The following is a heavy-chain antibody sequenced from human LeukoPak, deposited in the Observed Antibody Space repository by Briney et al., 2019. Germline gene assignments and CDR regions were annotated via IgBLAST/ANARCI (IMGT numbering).Heavy chain of an antibody. CDR1: GFTFSNYW. CDR2: ISSSSSYI. J-gene: IGHJ4*02. D-gene: IGHD5-18*01. V-gene: IGHV3-21*04. CDR3: AKEDSYGYGY. Sequence: GGSLRLSCEGSGFTFSNYWMSWVRQAPGKGLEWVSSISSSSSYIYYADSVKGRFTISRDNSKNTLYLQMNSLRAEDTAVYYCAKEDSYGYGYWGQGTLVTVSS.